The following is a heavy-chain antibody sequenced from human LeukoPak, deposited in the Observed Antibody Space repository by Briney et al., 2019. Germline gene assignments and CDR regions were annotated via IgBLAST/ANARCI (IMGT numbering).Heavy chain of an antibody. Sequence: SETLSLTCAVYGGSLSGYYWSWIRQPPGKGLEWIGEINHSGSTNYNPSLKSRVTISVDTSKNQFSLKLSSVTAADTAVYYCAREDRSGSYYKVLDYWGQGTLVTVSS. V-gene: IGHV4-34*01. CDR1: GGSLSGYY. CDR3: AREDRSGSYYKVLDY. J-gene: IGHJ4*02. D-gene: IGHD3-10*01. CDR2: INHSGST.